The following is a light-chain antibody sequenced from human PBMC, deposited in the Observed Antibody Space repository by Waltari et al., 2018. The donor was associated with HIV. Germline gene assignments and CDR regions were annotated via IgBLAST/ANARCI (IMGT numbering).Light chain of an antibody. J-gene: IGKJ2*01. Sequence: DIQMTQSPSSLSASVGDRVTITCRASQGIRNDLGWDQQKPGKAPKRLIYAASSLQSGVPSRCSGSGSGTEFTLTISSLQPEDFATYYCLQHNSYPLTFGQGTKLEIK. V-gene: IGKV1-17*01. CDR3: LQHNSYPLT. CDR2: AAS. CDR1: QGIRND.